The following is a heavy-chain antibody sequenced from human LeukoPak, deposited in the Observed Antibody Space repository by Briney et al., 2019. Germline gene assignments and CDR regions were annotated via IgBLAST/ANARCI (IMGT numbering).Heavy chain of an antibody. CDR3: ARGATMVRGATSHFDY. CDR1: GGSFSGYY. Sequence: SETLSLTCAVYGGSFSGYYWSWIRQPPGKGLEWIGEINHSGSTNYNPSLKSRVTISVDTPKNQFSLKLSSVTAADTAVYYCARGATMVRGATSHFDYWGQGTLVTVSS. D-gene: IGHD3-10*01. CDR2: INHSGST. J-gene: IGHJ4*02. V-gene: IGHV4-34*01.